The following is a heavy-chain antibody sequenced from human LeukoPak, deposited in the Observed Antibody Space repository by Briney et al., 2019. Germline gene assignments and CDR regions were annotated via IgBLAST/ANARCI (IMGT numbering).Heavy chain of an antibody. V-gene: IGHV4-34*01. CDR3: AVGITILGVAASFDS. CDR2: IDHRGTA. J-gene: IGHJ4*02. Sequence: SETLSLTCAVYGASYNAYYWSWIRQPPGKGLEWIGDIDHRGTATYNPSLKSRLSISADASKNQFSLKLNSVTNADTAVYYCAVGITILGVAASFDSWGQGNLVIVSS. CDR1: GASYNAYY. D-gene: IGHD3-3*01.